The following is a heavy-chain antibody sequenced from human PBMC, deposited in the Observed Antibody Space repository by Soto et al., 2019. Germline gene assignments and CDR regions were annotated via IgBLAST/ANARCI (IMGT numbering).Heavy chain of an antibody. CDR3: ARGPTEYCSGGSCYRDGAFDI. CDR2: IGTAGDT. Sequence: HPGGSLRLSCAASGSTFSSYDMHWVRQATGKGLEWVSAIGTAGDTYYPGSVKGRFTISRENAKNSLYLQMNSLRAGDTAVYYCARGPTEYCSGGSCYRDGAFDIWGQGTMVTVSS. D-gene: IGHD2-15*01. J-gene: IGHJ3*02. V-gene: IGHV3-13*01. CDR1: GSTFSSYD.